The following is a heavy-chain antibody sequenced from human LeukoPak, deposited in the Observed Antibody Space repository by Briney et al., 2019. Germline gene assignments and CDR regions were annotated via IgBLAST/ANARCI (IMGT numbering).Heavy chain of an antibody. CDR1: GGSISSGSYY. D-gene: IGHD3-22*01. CDR2: IYTSGST. V-gene: IGHV4-61*02. J-gene: IGHJ5*02. Sequence: SETLSLTCAVYGGSISSGSYYWSWIRQPAGKGLEWIGRIYTSGSTNYNPSLKSRVTMSVDTSKNQFSLKLSSVTAADTAVYYCARSQDYYDSSGYLLGGGFDPWGQGTLVTVSS. CDR3: ARSQDYYDSSGYLLGGGFDP.